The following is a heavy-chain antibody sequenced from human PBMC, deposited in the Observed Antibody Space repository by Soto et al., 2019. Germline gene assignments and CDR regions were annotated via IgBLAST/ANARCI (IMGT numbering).Heavy chain of an antibody. CDR3: ARYSQRDYDFWSGYQYYCYYGMGG. Sequence: SETLSLTCAVSGGSLSPYYWNWIRQPPGKGLEWIGYIYYSGSTNYNPSLKSRVTVSVDTSKNQFSLKLSSVTAADTAVYYCARYSQRDYDFWSGYQYYCYYGMGGWGQGTTVTVSS. V-gene: IGHV4-59*01. CDR1: GGSLSPYY. D-gene: IGHD3-3*01. CDR2: IYYSGST. J-gene: IGHJ6*01.